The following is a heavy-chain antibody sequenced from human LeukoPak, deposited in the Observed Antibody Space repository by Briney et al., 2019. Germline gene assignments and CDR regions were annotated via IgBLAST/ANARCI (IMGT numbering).Heavy chain of an antibody. V-gene: IGHV4-34*01. CDR2: INHSGST. Sequence: SETLSLTCAVYGGSFSGYYWSWIRQPPGKGLEWIGEINHSGSTNYNPSLKSRITISVDKSQNQFSLKVNSLTAADTAVYYCARDSRRDGYNLDYWGRGTLVTVSS. CDR3: ARDSRRDGYNLDY. CDR1: GGSFSGYY. J-gene: IGHJ4*02. D-gene: IGHD5-24*01.